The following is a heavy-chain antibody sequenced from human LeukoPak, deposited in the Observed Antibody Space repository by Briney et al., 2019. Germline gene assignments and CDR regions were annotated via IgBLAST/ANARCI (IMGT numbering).Heavy chain of an antibody. CDR3: AKSIAVAGLAGGRTFDY. V-gene: IGHV3-48*01. CDR2: ISSSSSTI. Sequence: PGGSLRLSCAASGFTFSSYSMNWVRQAPGKGLEWVSYISSSSSTIYYADSVKGRFTISRDNSENTLYLQMNSLRPEDTAVYYCAKSIAVAGLAGGRTFDYWGQGTLVTVSS. D-gene: IGHD6-19*01. CDR1: GFTFSSYS. J-gene: IGHJ4*02.